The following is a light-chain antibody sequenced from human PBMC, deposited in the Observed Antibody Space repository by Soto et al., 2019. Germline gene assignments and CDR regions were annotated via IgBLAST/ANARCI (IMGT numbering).Light chain of an antibody. CDR3: GTWDSSLSVYVV. J-gene: IGLJ2*01. Sequence: QSVLTQPPSVSAAPGQKVTISCSGSTSNIGSNYVSWYQQLPGTAPKLLIYENNKRPSGIPDRFSGSKSGTSATLGITGLQTGDEADYYCGTWDSSLSVYVVFGGGTKVTVL. V-gene: IGLV1-51*02. CDR1: TSNIGSNY. CDR2: ENN.